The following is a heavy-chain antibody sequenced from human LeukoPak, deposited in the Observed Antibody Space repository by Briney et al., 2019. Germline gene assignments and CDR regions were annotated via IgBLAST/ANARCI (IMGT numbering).Heavy chain of an antibody. CDR2: ISTSGTTM. J-gene: IGHJ4*02. D-gene: IGHD6-19*01. V-gene: IGHV3-48*03. CDR1: GFSVSSYG. CDR3: ARDRSGWYYFDH. Sequence: GGSLRLSCAASGFSVSSYGFNWVRQAPGRGLEWVSYISTSGTTMYYADSVRGRFTVSRDNAKNSLYLQMNNLRAEDTAVYYCARDRSGWYYFDHWGQGTLVTVSS.